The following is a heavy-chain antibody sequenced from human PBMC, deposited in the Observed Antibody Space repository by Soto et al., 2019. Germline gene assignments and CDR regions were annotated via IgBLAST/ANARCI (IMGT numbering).Heavy chain of an antibody. CDR3: AKPKYYYDSRTWTFDY. Sequence: GGSLRLSCAASGFTFSSYAMHWIRQAPGKGLEWVSYISSSSSTIYYADSVKGRFTISRDNSKNTLYLQMNSLRAEDTAVYYCAKPKYYYDSRTWTFDYWGQGTLVTVSS. CDR2: ISSSSSTI. D-gene: IGHD3-22*01. CDR1: GFTFSSYA. V-gene: IGHV3-48*01. J-gene: IGHJ4*02.